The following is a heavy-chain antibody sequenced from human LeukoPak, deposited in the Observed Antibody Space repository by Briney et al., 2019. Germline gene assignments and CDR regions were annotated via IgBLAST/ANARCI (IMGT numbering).Heavy chain of an antibody. D-gene: IGHD4-17*01. Sequence: SETLSLTCAVSSYSISSGSYWGWIRQSPGKGLEWVGSIFHSGNSYYNPSLKSRLTMSVDTSKNQFSLKLTSVTAADTALYYCARVTYVDDMLYQYFDYWGQAILVTVSS. CDR1: SYSISSGSY. CDR3: ARVTYVDDMLYQYFDY. V-gene: IGHV4-38-2*01. J-gene: IGHJ4*02. CDR2: IFHSGNS.